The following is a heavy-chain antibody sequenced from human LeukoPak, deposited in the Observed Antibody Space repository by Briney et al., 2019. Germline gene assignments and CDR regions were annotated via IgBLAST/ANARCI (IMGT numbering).Heavy chain of an antibody. J-gene: IGHJ2*01. V-gene: IGHV4-59*01. CDR2: IYYSGST. CDR1: GGSISSYY. CDR3: ARGAIYYDSSGYPRWYFDL. D-gene: IGHD3-22*01. Sequence: SETLSLTCTVSGGSISSYYWSWIRQPPGKGLEWIGYIYYSGSTNYNPSLKSRVTISVAMSKNQFSLKLSSVTAADTAVYYCARGAIYYDSSGYPRWYFDLWGRGTLVTVSS.